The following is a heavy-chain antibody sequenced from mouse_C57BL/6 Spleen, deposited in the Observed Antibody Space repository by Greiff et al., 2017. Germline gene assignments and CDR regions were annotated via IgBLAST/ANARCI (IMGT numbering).Heavy chain of an antibody. CDR1: GYTFTDYY. V-gene: IGHV1-26*01. J-gene: IGHJ3*01. D-gene: IGHD1-1*01. CDR3: ASGSGSSYSAWFSD. Sequence: EVQLQQSGPELVKPGASVKLSCKASGYTFTDYYMNWVKQSHGKGLEWSGDINPNNGGTSYNQKFQGKATLTVDKSSSTAYRELRSLTSEDSAVYDCASGSGSSYSAWFSDWGQGTLVTVAA. CDR2: INPNNGGT.